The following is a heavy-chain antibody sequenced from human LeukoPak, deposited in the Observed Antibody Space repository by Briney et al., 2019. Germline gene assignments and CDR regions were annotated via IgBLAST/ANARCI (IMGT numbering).Heavy chain of an antibody. D-gene: IGHD5-18*01. J-gene: IGHJ4*02. V-gene: IGHV3-53*01. CDR3: ARDGYIYGYTGFDY. CDR2: IYSGGST. CDR1: GFTVSSNY. Sequence: GGSLRLSCAASGFTVSSNYMNWVRQAPGKGLEWVSVIYSGGSTYYADSVKGRFTISRDNSKNSLYLQMNSLRDEDTAVYYCARDGYIYGYTGFDYWGQGTLVTVSS.